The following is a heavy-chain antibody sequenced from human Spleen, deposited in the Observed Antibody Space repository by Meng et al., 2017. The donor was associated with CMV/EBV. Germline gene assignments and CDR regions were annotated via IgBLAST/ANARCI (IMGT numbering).Heavy chain of an antibody. CDR3: ARERVIAARPRGAFDI. J-gene: IGHJ3*02. D-gene: IGHD6-6*01. CDR2: IRYDGSNK. CDR1: GFTFSSYG. Sequence: GESLKISCAASGFTFSSYGMHWVRQAPGKGLEWVAFIRYDGSNKYYADSVKGRFTISRDNSKNTLYLQMNSLRAGDTAVYYCARERVIAARPRGAFDIWGQGTMVTVSS. V-gene: IGHV3-30*02.